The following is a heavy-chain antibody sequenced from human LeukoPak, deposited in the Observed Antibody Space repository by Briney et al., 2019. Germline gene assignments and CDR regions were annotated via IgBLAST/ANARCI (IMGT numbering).Heavy chain of an antibody. CDR1: GGTFSSYA. D-gene: IGHD6-13*01. Sequence: ASVKVPCKASGGTFSSYAISWVRQAPGQGLEWMGGIIPIFGTANYAQKFQGRVTITADESTSTAYMELSSLRSEDTTVYYCARVADKSGSIAAAIDYWGQGTLVTVSS. CDR3: ARVADKSGSIAAAIDY. J-gene: IGHJ4*02. CDR2: IIPIFGTA. V-gene: IGHV1-69*13.